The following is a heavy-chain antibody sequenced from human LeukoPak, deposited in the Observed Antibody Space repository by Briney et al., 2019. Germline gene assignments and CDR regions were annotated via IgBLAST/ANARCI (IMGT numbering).Heavy chain of an antibody. D-gene: IGHD3-22*01. J-gene: IGHJ4*02. CDR1: GFTFSSYW. Sequence: TGGSLRLSCAASGFTFSSYWMSWVRQAPGKGLEWVANIKQDGSEKYYVDSVKGRFTISRDNAKNSLYLQMNSLRAEDAAVYYCAKLPTYYYDSSGYYYFDYWGQGTLVTVSS. CDR3: AKLPTYYYDSSGYYYFDY. CDR2: IKQDGSEK. V-gene: IGHV3-7*03.